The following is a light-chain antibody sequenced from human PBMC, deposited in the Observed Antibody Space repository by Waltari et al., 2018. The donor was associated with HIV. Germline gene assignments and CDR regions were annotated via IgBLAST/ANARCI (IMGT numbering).Light chain of an antibody. V-gene: IGKV4-1*01. CDR3: QQYYSAPLP. J-gene: IGKJ4*01. CDR2: WAS. Sequence: DIVMTQSPDSLAVSLGERATINCKSSQSVLYSSNNKDYLAWYQQKPGHPPKLLIYWASSRDSGVPDRFSGSGSGTDFTLTISSLQAADVAVYYCQQYYSAPLPFGGGTKVEI. CDR1: QSVLYSSNNKDY.